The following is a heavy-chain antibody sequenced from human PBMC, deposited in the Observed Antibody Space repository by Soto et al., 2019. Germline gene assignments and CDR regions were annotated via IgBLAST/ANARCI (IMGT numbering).Heavy chain of an antibody. V-gene: IGHV4-31*03. CDR3: ARVTRAYCGGDCLWYFDL. Sequence: SETLSLTCTVSGVSISSGGYYWSWIRQHPGKGLEWIGYIYYSGSTYYNPFLKSRVTISVDTSKNQFSLKLSSVTAADTAVYYCARVTRAYCGGDCLWYFDLWGRGTLVTVS. CDR2: IYYSGST. D-gene: IGHD2-21*02. J-gene: IGHJ2*01. CDR1: GVSISSGGYY.